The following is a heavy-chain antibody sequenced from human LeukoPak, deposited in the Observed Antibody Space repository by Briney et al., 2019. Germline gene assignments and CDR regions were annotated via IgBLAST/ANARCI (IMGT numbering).Heavy chain of an antibody. D-gene: IGHD3-22*01. V-gene: IGHV5-51*01. CDR1: GYSSTSNW. CDR2: IYPGDSTI. J-gene: IGHJ4*02. Sequence: PGESLKISCKGSGYSSTSNWIGWVRQMPGKGLEWMGIIYPGDSTIKYSPSFQGQVSISADKSITTAYLQWRSLKASDTAMYYCATARSVYDSSGDYSFYFDFWGQGTLVTVSS. CDR3: ATARSVYDSSGDYSFYFDF.